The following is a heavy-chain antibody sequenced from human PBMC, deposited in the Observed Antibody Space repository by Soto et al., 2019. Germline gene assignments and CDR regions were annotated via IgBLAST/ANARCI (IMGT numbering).Heavy chain of an antibody. Sequence: PSETLSLTCTVSGDTISSSSYYWAWIRQPPGKGLEWIGSIYYSGSTYYNPSLKSRVTMSVDTSKNQFSLTLNSVTAADTATYYCARGGISHWAYFYYMDVWDRGTTVTVSS. CDR1: GDTISSSSYY. CDR3: ARGGISHWAYFYYMDV. J-gene: IGHJ6*03. CDR2: IYYSGST. V-gene: IGHV4-39*07. D-gene: IGHD2-21*01.